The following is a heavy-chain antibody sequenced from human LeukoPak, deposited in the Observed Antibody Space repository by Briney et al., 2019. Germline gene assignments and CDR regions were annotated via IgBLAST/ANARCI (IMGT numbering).Heavy chain of an antibody. CDR1: GFTLSSYA. Sequence: GGSLRLSCAASGFTLSSYAMSWVRQAPGKGLEWVSAISGSGGSTYYADSVKGRFTISRDNSKNTLYLQMNSLRAEDTAVYYCAKRPPRTSYSGSYYFDYWGQGTLVTVSS. V-gene: IGHV3-23*01. J-gene: IGHJ4*02. CDR2: ISGSGGST. CDR3: AKRPPRTSYSGSYYFDY. D-gene: IGHD1-26*01.